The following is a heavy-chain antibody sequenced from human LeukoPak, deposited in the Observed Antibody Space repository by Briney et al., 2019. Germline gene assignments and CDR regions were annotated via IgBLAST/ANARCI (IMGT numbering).Heavy chain of an antibody. CDR1: GDSVSSYY. D-gene: IGHD6-13*01. CDR2: IYYSGST. V-gene: IGHV4-59*08. J-gene: IGHJ4*02. Sequence: NPSETLSLTCTVSGDSVSSYYWSWIRQPPGKGLEWIGYIYYSGSTNYNPSLKSRVTISVDTSKNQFSLKLSSVTAADTAVYYCARHGIAHDYWGQGTLVTVSS. CDR3: ARHGIAHDY.